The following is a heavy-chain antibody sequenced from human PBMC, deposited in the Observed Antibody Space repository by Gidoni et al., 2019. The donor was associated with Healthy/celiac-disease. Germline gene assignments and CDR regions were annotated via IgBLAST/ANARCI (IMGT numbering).Heavy chain of an antibody. Sequence: GASVLHTSPASACTFSSYWMHWVRQAPGKGLVWVSRINSDGSSTSYADSVKGRFTISRDNAKNTLYLQMNSLRAEDTAVYYCARGRYCSGGSCYSGDAFDIWGQGTMVTVSS. CDR3: ARGRYCSGGSCYSGDAFDI. CDR2: INSDGSST. J-gene: IGHJ3*02. V-gene: IGHV3-74*01. CDR1: ACTFSSYW. D-gene: IGHD2-15*01.